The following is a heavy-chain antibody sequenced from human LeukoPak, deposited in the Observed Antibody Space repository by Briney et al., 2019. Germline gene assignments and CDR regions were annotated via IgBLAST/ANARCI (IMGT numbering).Heavy chain of an antibody. CDR3: ARDHSSYFDY. D-gene: IGHD6-13*01. CDR1: GHTLTVHY. Sequence: ASVKVSCKASGHTLTVHYIHWVRQGPGQGLEWLGWITLHSGDTHYAQKYQGRLTMTRDTSISTAYMELSRLRSDDTAVYYCARDHSSYFDYWGQGTLVTVSS. CDR2: ITLHSGDT. V-gene: IGHV1-2*02. J-gene: IGHJ4*02.